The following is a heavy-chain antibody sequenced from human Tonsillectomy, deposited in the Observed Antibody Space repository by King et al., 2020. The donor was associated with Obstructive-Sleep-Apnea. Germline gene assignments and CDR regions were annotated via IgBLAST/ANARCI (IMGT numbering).Heavy chain of an antibody. CDR1: GGSISRSSYY. J-gene: IGHJ4*02. CDR3: ARVSLQSTPETTVMGYFDY. V-gene: IGHV4-39*07. Sequence: LQLQESGPGLVKPSETLSLTCSVSGGSISRSSYYWGWIRQPPGKGLEWIGSIYYSGSTYYNPSLKSRVTISVDTSKNQFSLKLSSVTAADTAVYYCARVSLQSTPETTVMGYFDYWGQGTLVTISS. D-gene: IGHD4-17*01. CDR2: IYYSGST.